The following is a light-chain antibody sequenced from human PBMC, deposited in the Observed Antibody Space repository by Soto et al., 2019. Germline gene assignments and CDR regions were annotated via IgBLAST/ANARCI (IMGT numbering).Light chain of an antibody. Sequence: QSVLTQPPSASGTPGQRVTISCSGSFSNVGINTVNWYQQLPGTAPKLLIYSDNQRPSGVPARFSGSKSGTSASLAISGLQSEDAADYYCASWDDSLNGVVFGGGTQLTVL. CDR2: SDN. J-gene: IGLJ2*01. CDR3: ASWDDSLNGVV. V-gene: IGLV1-44*01. CDR1: FSNVGINT.